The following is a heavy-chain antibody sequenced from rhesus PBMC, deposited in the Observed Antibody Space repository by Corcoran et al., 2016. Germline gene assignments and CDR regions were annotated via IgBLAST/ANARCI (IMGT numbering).Heavy chain of an antibody. J-gene: IGHJ4*01. Sequence: QVQLQESGPGVVKPSETLSLTCAVSGYSISSGYDWSWIRQPPGKGLAWIGYIYGSSGSTNYNPALRNRGTISKDTAKNQFSLKMSSVTAADTAVYYWARDRTTVGYFDYWGQGVLVTVSS. V-gene: IGHV4-127*01. D-gene: IGHD4-29*01. CDR1: GYSISSGYD. CDR3: ARDRTTVGYFDY. CDR2: IYGSSGST.